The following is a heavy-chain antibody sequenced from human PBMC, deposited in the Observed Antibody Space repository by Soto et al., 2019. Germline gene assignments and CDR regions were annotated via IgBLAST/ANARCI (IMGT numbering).Heavy chain of an antibody. D-gene: IGHD1-1*01. V-gene: IGHV1-18*01. CDR2: ISAHNGNT. CDR3: ARGRYGDY. J-gene: IGHJ4*02. Sequence: QVHLVQSGAEVKKPGASVKVSCKGSGYDFTTYGITWVRQAPGQGLEWMAWISAHNGNTDYAQKLXGXVXXTRDTAKSTAYVELRRLRSDDTAVYYCARGRYGDYWGQGALVTVSS. CDR1: GYDFTTYG.